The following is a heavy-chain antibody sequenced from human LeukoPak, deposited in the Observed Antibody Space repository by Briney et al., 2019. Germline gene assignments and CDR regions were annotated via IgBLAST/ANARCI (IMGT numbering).Heavy chain of an antibody. CDR3: ARAGITGTPKPQHYYYYMDV. CDR2: ISSSGSTI. Sequence: PGGSLRLSCAASGFTFSDYYMSWIRQAPGKGLEWVSYISSSGSTIYYADSVKGRFTISGDNSKNTLYLQMNSLRAEDTAVYYCARAGITGTPKPQHYYYYMDVWGKGTTVTVSS. D-gene: IGHD1-20*01. CDR1: GFTFSDYY. V-gene: IGHV3-11*04. J-gene: IGHJ6*03.